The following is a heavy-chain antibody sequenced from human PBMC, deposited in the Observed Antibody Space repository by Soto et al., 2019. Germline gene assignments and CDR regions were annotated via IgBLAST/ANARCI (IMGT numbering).Heavy chain of an antibody. V-gene: IGHV4-61*08. Sequence: SETLSLTCTVSGGSISSGGYYWSWIRQPPGKGLEWIGHIYHSGSATYNPSLKSRLAISVDTSKNHLSLTLSSVTAADTAVYYCATYFNNLKALDTWGQGTMVTVSS. CDR3: ATYFNNLKALDT. J-gene: IGHJ3*02. CDR1: GGSISSGGYY. D-gene: IGHD1-1*01. CDR2: IYHSGSA.